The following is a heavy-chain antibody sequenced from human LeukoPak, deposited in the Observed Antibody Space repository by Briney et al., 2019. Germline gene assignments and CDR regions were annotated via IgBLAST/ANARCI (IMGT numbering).Heavy chain of an antibody. CDR3: ARICSSTDCLIPD. Sequence: GGSLRLSCAASGFPFSSYWMSWVRQAPGKGLEWVANIRHDGSETYYVDSLRGRFTISRDNAKNTVYLQINSLRDEDTAVYYCARICSSTDCLIPDWGQGTLVTVSS. CDR1: GFPFSSYW. V-gene: IGHV3-7*01. D-gene: IGHD2-2*01. CDR2: IRHDGSET. J-gene: IGHJ4*02.